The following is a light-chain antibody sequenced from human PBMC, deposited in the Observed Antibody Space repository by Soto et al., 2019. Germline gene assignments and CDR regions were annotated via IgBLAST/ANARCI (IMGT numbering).Light chain of an antibody. CDR2: KNN. J-gene: IGLJ1*01. CDR3: VAWDDSLSGYV. CDR1: SSNIGRDY. Sequence: QSVLTQAPSASGTPGQRVIISCSGSSSNIGRDYVSWYQQLPGMAPKLLIYKNNQRPSGVPDRFSGSKSGTSASLAISGLRSEDEGEYYCVAWDDSLSGYVFGTGTKVTVL. V-gene: IGLV1-47*01.